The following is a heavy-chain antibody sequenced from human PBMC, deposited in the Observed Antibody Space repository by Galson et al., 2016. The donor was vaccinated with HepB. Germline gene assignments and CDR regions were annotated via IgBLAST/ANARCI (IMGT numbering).Heavy chain of an antibody. V-gene: IGHV1-2*02. D-gene: IGHD2-8*02. CDR1: GHIFTNYY. CDR2: INPNSGDT. CDR3: ARDRGAGGVFTLLYYYGMDV. J-gene: IGHJ6*04. Sequence: SVKVSCKASGHIFTNYYIHWVRQAPGQGLEWLGWINPNSGDTDYAQSIQDRVTVTRDTSIRTAYLALSRLTSDDTAVYYCARDRGAGGVFTLLYYYGMDVWGKGTTVTVSS.